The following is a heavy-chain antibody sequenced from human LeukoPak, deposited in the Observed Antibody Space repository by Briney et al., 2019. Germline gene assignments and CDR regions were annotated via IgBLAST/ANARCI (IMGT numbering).Heavy chain of an antibody. CDR1: GFTFSSYA. J-gene: IGHJ4*02. CDR2: ISYDGSNK. CDR3: ARAYGTTAFDY. V-gene: IGHV3-30-3*01. Sequence: GGSLRLSCAASGFTFSSYAMHWVRQAPGNGLEWVAVISYDGSNKYYADSVKGRFTISRDNSKNTLYLQMNSLRAEDTAVYYCARAYGTTAFDYWGQGTLVTVSS. D-gene: IGHD1-1*01.